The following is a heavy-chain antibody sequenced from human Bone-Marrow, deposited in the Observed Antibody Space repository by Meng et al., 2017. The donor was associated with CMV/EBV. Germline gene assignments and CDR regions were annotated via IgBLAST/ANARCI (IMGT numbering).Heavy chain of an antibody. Sequence: SVKVSCKASGGTFSSYAIGWVRQAPGQGFEWMGGIIPMLGIPNYAQKFQGSVTITADKSTTIVYMELSSLKSEDTAVYYCARGRDCASTNCAFDYWGQGTLVTVSS. CDR3: ARGRDCASTNCAFDY. V-gene: IGHV1-69*10. J-gene: IGHJ4*02. D-gene: IGHD2-2*01. CDR1: GGTFSSYA. CDR2: IIPMLGIP.